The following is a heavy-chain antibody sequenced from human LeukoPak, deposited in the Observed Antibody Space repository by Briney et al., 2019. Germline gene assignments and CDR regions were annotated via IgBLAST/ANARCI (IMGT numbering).Heavy chain of an antibody. CDR1: GFTFSSYS. D-gene: IGHD3-22*01. V-gene: IGHV3-21*01. CDR3: AREGRNYYDSSGYPDY. CDR2: ISSSSSYI. J-gene: IGHJ4*02. Sequence: GGSLGLSCAASGFTFSSYSMNWVRQAPGKGLEWVSSISSSSSYIYYADSVKGRFIISRDNAKNSLYLQMNSLRAEDTAVYYCAREGRNYYDSSGYPDYWGQGTLVTVSS.